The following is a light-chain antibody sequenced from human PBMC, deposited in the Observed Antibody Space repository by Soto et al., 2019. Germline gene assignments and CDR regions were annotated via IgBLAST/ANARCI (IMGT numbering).Light chain of an antibody. CDR1: QSISSC. CDR2: AAS. V-gene: IGKV1-39*01. CDR3: EPGYRTPLV. J-gene: IGKJ4*01. Sequence: DIQITQSPSALAASVVDRVTITSRASQSISSCLNLYQLKPGKAPTLLIYAASSLQSGVESRCSGSGSGTEFTLTISGLQPEDLATYYCEPGYRTPLVVGGGTKVDIK.